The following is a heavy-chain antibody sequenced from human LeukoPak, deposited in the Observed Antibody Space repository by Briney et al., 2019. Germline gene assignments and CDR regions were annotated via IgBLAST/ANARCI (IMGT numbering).Heavy chain of an antibody. CDR1: GYTFTSYD. D-gene: IGHD6-13*01. CDR3: ARNREFSWPTSFDY. CDR2: ISAYNGNT. Sequence: GASVKVSCKASGYTFTSYDINWVRQATGQGLEWMGWISAYNGNTNYAQKLQGRVTMTTDTSTSTAYMELRSLRSDDTAVYYCARNREFSWPTSFDYWGQGTLVTVSS. J-gene: IGHJ4*02. V-gene: IGHV1-18*01.